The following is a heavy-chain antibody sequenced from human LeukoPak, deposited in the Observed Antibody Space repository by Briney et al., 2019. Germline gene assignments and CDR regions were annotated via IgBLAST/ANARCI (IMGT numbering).Heavy chain of an antibody. CDR1: GYTFTSYD. Sequence: ASVKVSCKASGYTFTSYDINWVRQATGQGLEWMGWMNPNSGNTGYAQKFQGRVTMTRNTSISTAYMELSSLRSEDTAVYYCARDSYSSGWYPPPFDPWGQGTLVTVSS. CDR3: ARDSYSSGWYPPPFDP. D-gene: IGHD6-19*01. J-gene: IGHJ5*02. CDR2: MNPNSGNT. V-gene: IGHV1-8*01.